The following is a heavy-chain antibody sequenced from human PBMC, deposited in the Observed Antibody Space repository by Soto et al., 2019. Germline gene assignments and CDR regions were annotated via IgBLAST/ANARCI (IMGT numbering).Heavy chain of an antibody. V-gene: IGHV1-69*13. D-gene: IGHD4-17*01. Sequence: SVKVPSKASGGTFSSYAISWVRQAPGQGLEWMGGIIPIFGTANYAQKFQGRVTITADESTSTAYMELSSRRSDDTALYCCARGRRCIYGDCDFEYWGQGTLVTVSS. CDR3: ARGRRCIYGDCDFEY. J-gene: IGHJ4*02. CDR1: GGTFSSYA. CDR2: IIPIFGTA.